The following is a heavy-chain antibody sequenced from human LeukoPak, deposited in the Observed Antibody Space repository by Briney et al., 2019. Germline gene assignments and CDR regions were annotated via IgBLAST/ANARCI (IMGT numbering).Heavy chain of an antibody. J-gene: IGHJ4*02. CDR3: ARVRSSGYYLNYFDY. V-gene: IGHV4-34*01. Sequence: PSETLSLTCAVYGESFSGYYWSWIRQPPGKGLEWIGEINHSGSTNYNPSLKSRVTISVDTSKNQFSLKLSSVTAADTAVYYCARVRSSGYYLNYFDYWGQGTLVTVSS. CDR2: INHSGST. D-gene: IGHD3-22*01. CDR1: GESFSGYY.